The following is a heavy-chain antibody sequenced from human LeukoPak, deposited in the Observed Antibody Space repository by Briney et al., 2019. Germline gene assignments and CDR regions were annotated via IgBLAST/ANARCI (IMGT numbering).Heavy chain of an antibody. CDR1: GFIFRRYW. CDR3: TREGECAGGTCSDPSRELDV. V-gene: IGHV3-74*01. J-gene: IGHJ4*02. CDR2: INSDGRTT. D-gene: IGHD2-15*01. Sequence: PGGSLRLSCAVSGFIFRRYWMHWVRQVPGKGLVWVSRINSDGRTTRYADSVKGRFTISRDNAKNTLYLQVNSLRAEDTAIYYCTREGECAGGTCSDPSRELDVWGQGTLVTVCS.